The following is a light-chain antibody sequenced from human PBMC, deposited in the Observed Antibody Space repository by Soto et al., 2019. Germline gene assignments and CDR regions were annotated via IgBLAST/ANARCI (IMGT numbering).Light chain of an antibody. CDR1: SSDVGGYNY. CDR3: SSYTSTTTRV. Sequence: QSALTQPASVSGSPGQSITISCTGTSSDVGGYNYVSWYQQHPDKGPKLMIYEVSNRPSGVSNRFSGSKSGNTATLTISGLQAEDEADYYCSSYTSTTTRVFGTGTKVTVL. V-gene: IGLV2-14*03. CDR2: EVS. J-gene: IGLJ1*01.